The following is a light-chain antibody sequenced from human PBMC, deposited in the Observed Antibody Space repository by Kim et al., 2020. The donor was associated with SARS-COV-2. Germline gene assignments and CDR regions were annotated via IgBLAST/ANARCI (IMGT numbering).Light chain of an antibody. J-gene: IGKJ1*01. CDR2: LGS. V-gene: IGKV2-28*01. CDR1: QSLLHSNGYNY. Sequence: DIVMTQSPLSLPVTPGEPASISCRSSQSLLHSNGYNYLDWYLQKPGQSPQLLIYLGSNRASGVPDRFTGSGSGTDFTLKISGVEAEDVGVYYCMQSLQTPWTFGQGTKGGYQT. CDR3: MQSLQTPWT.